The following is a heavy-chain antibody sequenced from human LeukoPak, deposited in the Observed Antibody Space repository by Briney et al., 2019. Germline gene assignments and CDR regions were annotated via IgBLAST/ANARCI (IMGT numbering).Heavy chain of an antibody. J-gene: IGHJ4*02. CDR3: ARDPTVKAPLPFDY. D-gene: IGHD4-11*01. V-gene: IGHV4-38-2*02. CDR1: GYSISSGYY. CDR2: IYHSGST. Sequence: SETLSLTCTVSGYSISSGYYWGWIRQPPGKGLEWIGSIYHSGSTYCNPSLKSRVTISVDTSKNQFSLKLSSVTAADTAVYYCARDPTVKAPLPFDYWGQGTLVTVSS.